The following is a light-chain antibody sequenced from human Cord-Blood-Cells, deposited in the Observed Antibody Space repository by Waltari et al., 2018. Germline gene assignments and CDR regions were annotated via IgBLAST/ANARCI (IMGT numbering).Light chain of an antibody. CDR2: DAS. CDR1: QDISNY. Sequence: DIPMTQSPSSLSASVGDRVTITCQASQDISNYLNWYQQKPGKAPKLLIYDASNLETGVPSRFSGSGSGTDFTFTISSLQPEDIATYYCQQYDNRYSFCQGTKLEIK. V-gene: IGKV1-33*01. J-gene: IGKJ2*03. CDR3: QQYDNRYS.